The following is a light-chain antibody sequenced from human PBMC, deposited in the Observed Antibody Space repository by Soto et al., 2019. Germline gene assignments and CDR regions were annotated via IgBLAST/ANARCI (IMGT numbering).Light chain of an antibody. V-gene: IGLV2-14*03. Sequence: QSVLTQPASVSGSPGQSITISCTGTSSDVGAYIFVSWYQQHPGKAPKLMIYDIINRPSGVSNRFSGSKSGNTASLTISGLQAEDFAVYYCQHYNELPLTFGGGTK. CDR2: DII. CDR1: SSDVGAYIF. J-gene: IGLJ2*01. CDR3: QHYNELPLT.